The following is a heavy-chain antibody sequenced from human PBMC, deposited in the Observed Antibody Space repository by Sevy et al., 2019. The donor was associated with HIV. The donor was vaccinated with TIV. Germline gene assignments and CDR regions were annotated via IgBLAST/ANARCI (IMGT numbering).Heavy chain of an antibody. V-gene: IGHV3-30-3*01. CDR3: ARDMPSPGRIAAAGTCLDY. J-gene: IGHJ4*02. D-gene: IGHD6-13*01. CDR1: GSTFSSYA. CDR2: ISYDGSNK. Sequence: GGSLRLSCAASGSTFSSYAMHWVRQAPGKGLEWVAVISYDGSNKYYADSVKGRFTISRDNSKNTLYLQMNSLRAEDTAVYYCARDMPSPGRIAAAGTCLDYWGQGTLVTVSS.